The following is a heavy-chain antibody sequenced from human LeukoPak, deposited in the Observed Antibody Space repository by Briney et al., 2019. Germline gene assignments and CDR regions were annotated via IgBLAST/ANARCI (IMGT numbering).Heavy chain of an antibody. CDR1: GFTVSSNY. D-gene: IGHD3-3*01. J-gene: IGHJ4*02. CDR3: AKVRQAGNYDFWSGYFTNFFDR. V-gene: IGHV3-23*01. Sequence: GGSLRLSCAASGFTVSSNYMNWVRLAPGRGLEWVSGISANSGNTYFADSVKGRFSISRDNSQNMLFLQMNSLRAEDTAVYYCAKVRQAGNYDFWSGYFTNFFDRWGQGTLVTVSS. CDR2: ISANSGNT.